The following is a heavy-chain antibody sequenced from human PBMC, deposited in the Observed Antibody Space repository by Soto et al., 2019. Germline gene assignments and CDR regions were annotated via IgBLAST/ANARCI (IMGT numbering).Heavy chain of an antibody. CDR3: AKEIVKRNYYYYYGMDV. D-gene: IGHD1-26*01. J-gene: IGHJ6*02. V-gene: IGHV3-23*01. Sequence: PGGSLRLSCAASGFTFSSYAMSWVRQAPGKGLEWVSAISGSGGSTYYADSVKGRFTISRDNSKNTLYLQMNSLRAEDTAVYYCAKEIVKRNYYYYYGMDVWGQGTTVTVSS. CDR2: ISGSGGST. CDR1: GFTFSSYA.